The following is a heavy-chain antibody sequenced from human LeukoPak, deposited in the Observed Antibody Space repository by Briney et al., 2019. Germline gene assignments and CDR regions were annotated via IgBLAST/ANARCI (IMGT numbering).Heavy chain of an antibody. D-gene: IGHD3-10*02. V-gene: IGHV4-34*01. CDR3: ARGPPMSY. J-gene: IGHJ4*02. Sequence: SEALSLTCAVSGGSFCGYYWSWIRQPPGKGVEWIGEINHSGSTNYNPSLKSRVTISVDTSKNKYSLKLSSVTAADTAVYYCARGPPMSYWGQGTLVTVSS. CDR1: GGSFCGYY. CDR2: INHSGST.